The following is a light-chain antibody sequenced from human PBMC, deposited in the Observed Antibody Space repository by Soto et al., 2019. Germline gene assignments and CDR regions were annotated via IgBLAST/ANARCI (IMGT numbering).Light chain of an antibody. CDR2: RDS. CDR1: NIGSKN. CDR3: QVWDSSTARV. V-gene: IGLV3-9*01. Sequence: SYELTQPLSVSVALGQTARITCGGNNIGSKNVHWYQQKPGQAPVLVIYRDSNRPSGIPERSSGSNSGNTATLTISRAQAGAEADYYCQVWDSSTARVFGGGTTLTVL. J-gene: IGLJ3*02.